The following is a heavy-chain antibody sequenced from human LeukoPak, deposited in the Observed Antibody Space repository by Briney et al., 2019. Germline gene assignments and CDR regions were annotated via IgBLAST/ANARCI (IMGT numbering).Heavy chain of an antibody. D-gene: IGHD1-14*01. J-gene: IGHJ4*02. CDR3: ARDKVTGTVREYYFDY. Sequence: PGGSLTLSCAASGFTFSSYWMHWVRQAPGKGLVWVSRINSDGSSTSYADSVKGRFTISRDNAKNTLYLQMNSLRAEDTAVYYCARDKVTGTVREYYFDYWGQGTLVTVSS. CDR1: GFTFSSYW. V-gene: IGHV3-74*01. CDR2: INSDGSST.